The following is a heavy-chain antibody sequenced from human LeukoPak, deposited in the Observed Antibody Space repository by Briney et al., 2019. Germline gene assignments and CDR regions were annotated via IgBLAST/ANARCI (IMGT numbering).Heavy chain of an antibody. CDR2: ISGSGGST. CDR1: GFTFSSYA. J-gene: IGHJ6*02. V-gene: IGHV3-23*01. Sequence: PGGSLGLSCAASGFTFSSYAMSWVRQAPGKGLEWVSAISGSGGSTYYADSVKGRFTISRDNSKNTLYLQMNSLRAEDTAVYYCAKERGYCSSTSCYYGMDVWGQGTTVTVSS. D-gene: IGHD2-2*01. CDR3: AKERGYCSSTSCYYGMDV.